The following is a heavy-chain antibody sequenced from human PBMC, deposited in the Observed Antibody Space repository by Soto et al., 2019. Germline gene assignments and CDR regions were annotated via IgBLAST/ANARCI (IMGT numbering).Heavy chain of an antibody. J-gene: IGHJ3*02. CDR3: ARDQGNDGTFDI. Sequence: GGSLRLSCAASGFTFSSYSMNWVRQAPGKGLEWVSSISSSSSYIYYADSVKGRFTISRDNAKNSLYLQMNSLRAEDTAVYDCARDQGNDGTFDIWGQGTMVTVSS. CDR2: ISSSSSYI. V-gene: IGHV3-21*01. CDR1: GFTFSSYS. D-gene: IGHD1-1*01.